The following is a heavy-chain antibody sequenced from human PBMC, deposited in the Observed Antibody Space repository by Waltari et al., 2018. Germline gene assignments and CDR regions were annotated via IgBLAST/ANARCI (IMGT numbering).Heavy chain of an antibody. CDR3: ARSEGSSWFGFDP. CDR1: GGSISSYS. V-gene: IGHV4-59*01. Sequence: QVQLQESGPGLVKPSETLSLTCTVSGGSISSYSWRWIRQPPGKGLEWIGYIYYSGSTNYNPSLKSRVTISVDTSKNQFSLKLSSVTAADTAVYYCARSEGSSWFGFDPWGQGTLVTVSS. J-gene: IGHJ5*02. CDR2: IYYSGST. D-gene: IGHD6-13*01.